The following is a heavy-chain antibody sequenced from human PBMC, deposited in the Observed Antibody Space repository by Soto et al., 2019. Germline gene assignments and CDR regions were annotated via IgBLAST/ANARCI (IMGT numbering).Heavy chain of an antibody. CDR3: ARSIVVVVAATYFDY. Sequence: EASVKVSCKASGYTFTAHYMNWVRQAPGQGLEWMGWINPNSGDTKYVEKFQGRVTISRDNSKNTLYLQMNSLRAEDTAVYYCARSIVVVVAATYFDYWGQGTLVTVSS. D-gene: IGHD2-15*01. CDR2: INPNSGDT. J-gene: IGHJ4*02. CDR1: GYTFTAHY. V-gene: IGHV1-2*02.